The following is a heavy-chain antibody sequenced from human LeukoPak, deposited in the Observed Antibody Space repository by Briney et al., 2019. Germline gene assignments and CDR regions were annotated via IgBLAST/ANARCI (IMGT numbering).Heavy chain of an antibody. CDR2: IYHSGST. V-gene: IGHV4-4*02. D-gene: IGHD2-21*02. CDR1: GDSISSSNW. J-gene: IGHJ4*02. CDR3: ARAAGGDRGDFDY. Sequence: SETLSLTCAVSGDSISSSNWWSWVRQPPGKGLEWIGEIYHSGSTNYSPSLKSRVTISVDKSKNQFSLKLSSVTAADTAVYYCARAAGGDRGDFDYWGQGTLVTVSS.